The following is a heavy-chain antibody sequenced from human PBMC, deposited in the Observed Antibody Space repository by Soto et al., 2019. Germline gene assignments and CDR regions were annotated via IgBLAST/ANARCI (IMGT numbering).Heavy chain of an antibody. CDR2: IYYSGST. CDR1: GGSISSYY. D-gene: IGHD1-26*01. J-gene: IGHJ3*02. V-gene: IGHV4-59*01. CDR3: ARDQAEWEPGWAFDI. Sequence: SETLSLTCTVSGGSISSYYWSWIRQPPGKGLEWIGYIYYSGSTNYNPSLKSRVTISVDTSKNQFSLKLSSVTAADTAVYYCARDQAEWEPGWAFDIWGQGTMVTVSS.